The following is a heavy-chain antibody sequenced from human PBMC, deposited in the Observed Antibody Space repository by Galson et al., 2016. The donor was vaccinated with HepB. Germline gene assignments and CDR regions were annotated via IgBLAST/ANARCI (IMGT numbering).Heavy chain of an antibody. D-gene: IGHD3-22*01. CDR2: IYYSGST. CDR3: ARRSITTMHV. Sequence: GSISSSGFYWGWIRQPPGEGLEWIGSIYYSGSTYYNPSLKSRVTISVDTSKNQFSLKLSSVTAADTAVYYCARRSITTMHVWGQGTTVTVSS. V-gene: IGHV4-39*01. J-gene: IGHJ6*02. CDR1: GSISSSGFY.